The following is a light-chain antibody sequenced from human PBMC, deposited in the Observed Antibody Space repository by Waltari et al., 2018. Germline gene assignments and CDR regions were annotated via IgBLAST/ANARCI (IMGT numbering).Light chain of an antibody. V-gene: IGKV4-1*01. J-gene: IGKJ4*01. CDR1: QSVLKTSTNKNY. CDR3: QQYYNAPVT. Sequence: DIVMTQSPESLAVSLGERATINCKSSQSVLKTSTNKNYLAWYQPRPGQPPKLLFYWSSTRESGVPDRFSSSGSGTDFTLTISSLQAEDVAVYYCQQYYNAPVTFGGGTKMEI. CDR2: WSS.